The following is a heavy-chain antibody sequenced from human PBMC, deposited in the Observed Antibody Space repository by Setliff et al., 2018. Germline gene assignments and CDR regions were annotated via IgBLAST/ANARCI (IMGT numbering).Heavy chain of an antibody. D-gene: IGHD2-21*01. Sequence: GGSLRLSCAASGFTFSSYEMNWVRQAPGKGLEWVSYINNRGDTIYYADSVRGRFTISRDNAKNSVYLQMNSLRAEDTAIYFCARDSPIRLGVIPSWGPGTLVTVSS. CDR3: ARDSPIRLGVIPS. CDR1: GFTFSSYE. CDR2: INNRGDTI. V-gene: IGHV3-48*03. J-gene: IGHJ4*02.